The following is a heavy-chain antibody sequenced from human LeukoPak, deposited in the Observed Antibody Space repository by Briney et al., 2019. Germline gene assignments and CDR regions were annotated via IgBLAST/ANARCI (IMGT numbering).Heavy chain of an antibody. CDR3: ARGGSNSPYYFDY. CDR1: GFTFSTYN. J-gene: IGHJ4*02. V-gene: IGHV3-21*01. CDR2: ITSSSSYI. Sequence: KVGGSLRLSCAASGFTFSTYNMNWVRQAPGKGLEWVSSITSSSSYIYYADSVKGRFTISRDNAKNSLYLQMNSLRAEDTAVYYCARGGSNSPYYFDYWGQGTLVTVSS. D-gene: IGHD2-2*01.